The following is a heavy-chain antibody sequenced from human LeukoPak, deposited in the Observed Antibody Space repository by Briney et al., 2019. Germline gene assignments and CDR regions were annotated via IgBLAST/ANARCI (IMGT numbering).Heavy chain of an antibody. J-gene: IGHJ4*02. V-gene: IGHV3-23*01. CDR3: AKDKERGPWNGAFDY. Sequence: GGSLRLSCAASGFTFSSYAMSWVRQAPGKGLEWVSAISGSGGSTYYADSVKGRFTISRDNSKNTLYLQMNSLRAEDTAVYYCAKDKERGPWNGAFDYWGQGTLVTVSS. CDR1: GFTFSSYA. CDR2: ISGSGGST. D-gene: IGHD1-1*01.